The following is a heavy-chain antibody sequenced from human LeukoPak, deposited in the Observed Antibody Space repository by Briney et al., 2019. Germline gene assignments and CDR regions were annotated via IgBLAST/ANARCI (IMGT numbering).Heavy chain of an antibody. Sequence: GGSLRLSCAASGFTFDDYAMHWVRQAPGKGLEWVSGISWNSGSIGYADSVKGRFTISRDNAKNSLYLQMNSLRAEDTALYYCAKDISQVDYCYYYGMDVWGQGTTVTVSS. V-gene: IGHV3-9*01. J-gene: IGHJ6*02. CDR1: GFTFDDYA. CDR2: ISWNSGSI. CDR3: AKDISQVDYCYYYGMDV.